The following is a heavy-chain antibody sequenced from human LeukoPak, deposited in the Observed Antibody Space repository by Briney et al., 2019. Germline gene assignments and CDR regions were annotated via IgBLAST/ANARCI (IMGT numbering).Heavy chain of an antibody. J-gene: IGHJ4*02. CDR1: GFTVSSNY. CDR3: AKDLDRYCSSTSCALGY. CDR2: IYSGGST. Sequence: PGGSLRLSCAASGFTVSSNYMSWVRQAPGKGLEWVSVIYSGGSTYYADSVKGRFTISRDNSKNTLYLQMNSLRAEDTAVYYCAKDLDRYCSSTSCALGYWGRGTLVTVSS. D-gene: IGHD2-2*01. V-gene: IGHV3-53*01.